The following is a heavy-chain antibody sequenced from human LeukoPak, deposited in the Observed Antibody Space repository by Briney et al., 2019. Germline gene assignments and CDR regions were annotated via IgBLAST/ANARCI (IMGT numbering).Heavy chain of an antibody. CDR2: ISGSGGST. V-gene: IGHV3-23*01. Sequence: GGSLRLSCAASGFTFSSYGMSWVRQAQGKGLEWVSAISGSGGSTYYADSVKGRFTISRDNSKNTLYLQMNSLRAEDTAVYYCAKGPDYGDYVIYYYYYMDVWGKGTTVTISS. J-gene: IGHJ6*03. CDR3: AKGPDYGDYVIYYYYYMDV. D-gene: IGHD4-17*01. CDR1: GFTFSSYG.